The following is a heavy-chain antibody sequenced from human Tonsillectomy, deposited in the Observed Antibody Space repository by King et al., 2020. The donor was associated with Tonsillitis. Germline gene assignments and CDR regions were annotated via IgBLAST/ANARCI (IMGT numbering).Heavy chain of an antibody. CDR2: INWNGGST. J-gene: IGHJ4*02. Sequence: VQLVESGGGVVRPGGSLRLSCAASGFTFGDYGMSWVRQAPGKGLEWVSGINWNGGSTGYADSVKGRFTISRDNAKNSLYLQMNSLRAEDTALYYCARGGNTMVRGVIRPFDYWGQGTLVTVSS. V-gene: IGHV3-20*04. CDR1: GFTFGDYG. D-gene: IGHD3-10*01. CDR3: ARGGNTMVRGVIRPFDY.